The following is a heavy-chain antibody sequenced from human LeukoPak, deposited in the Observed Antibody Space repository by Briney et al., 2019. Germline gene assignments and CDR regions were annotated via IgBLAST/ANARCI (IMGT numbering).Heavy chain of an antibody. V-gene: IGHV1-2*02. D-gene: IGHD6-6*01. J-gene: IGHJ4*02. CDR3: ARDPYSSSSTPDY. Sequence: ASVKVSCKASGYTFTGYYMHWVRQAPGQGLEWMGWINPNSGGTNYAQKFQGRVTMTRDTSISTAYMELSRLRSDDTAVYYCARDPYSSSSTPDYWGQGTLVTVSS. CDR1: GYTFTGYY. CDR2: INPNSGGT.